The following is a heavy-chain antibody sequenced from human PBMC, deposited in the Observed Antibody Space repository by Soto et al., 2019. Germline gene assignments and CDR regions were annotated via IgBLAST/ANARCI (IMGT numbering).Heavy chain of an antibody. V-gene: IGHV3-30*18. D-gene: IGHD6-13*01. J-gene: IGHJ4*02. CDR1: GFTFSSYG. CDR3: AKPPGAAGTYFDY. CDR2: ISYDGSNK. Sequence: HVQLVESGGGVVQPGRSLRLSCAASGFTFSSYGMHWVRQAPGKGLEWVAVISYDGSNKYYADSVKGRFTISRDNSKNTLYLQMNSLRAEDTAVYYCAKPPGAAGTYFDYWGQGTLVTVSS.